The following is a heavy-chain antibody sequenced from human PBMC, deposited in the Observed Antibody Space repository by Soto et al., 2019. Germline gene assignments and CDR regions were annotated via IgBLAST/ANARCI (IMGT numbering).Heavy chain of an antibody. V-gene: IGHV2-5*01. CDR2: IYWNDDK. CDR3: VHRLDVPGLAFDP. Sequence: ASGPSLVNPTHTLRLTCAFSGFSLSASGASVGWIRQPPGKALEWLAHIYWNDDKRYSPSLRSRLTISKDTSKNQVVLTFTNMDPADTGTYYCVHRLDVPGLAFDPWGQGTLVTVSS. D-gene: IGHD3-10*02. CDR1: GFSLSASGAS. J-gene: IGHJ5*02.